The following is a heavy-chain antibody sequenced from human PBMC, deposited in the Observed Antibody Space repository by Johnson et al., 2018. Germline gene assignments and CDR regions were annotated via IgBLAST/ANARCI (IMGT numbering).Heavy chain of an antibody. CDR3: ARLNNYYGSGAYAFDI. J-gene: IGHJ3*02. D-gene: IGHD3-10*01. Sequence: VQLVQSGGALVQXGGSXRLXCVGSGFTFKNYWMTWIRQAPGKGQEWVANIVDEGSQRYFGDTVKGRFTISSDNAVASAYREMNRRRAEDTAVYYCARLNNYYGSGAYAFDIWGQGTIVSVSS. CDR1: GFTFKNYW. V-gene: IGHV3-7*01. CDR2: IVDEGSQR.